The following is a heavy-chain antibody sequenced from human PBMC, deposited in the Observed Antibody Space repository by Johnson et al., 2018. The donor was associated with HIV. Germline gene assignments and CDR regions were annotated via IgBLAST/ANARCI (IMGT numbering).Heavy chain of an antibody. D-gene: IGHD2-21*02. V-gene: IGHV3-30*03. Sequence: VQLVESGGGVVQPGRSLRLSCAASGFTFSSYGMNWVRQAPGKGLEWVAVISYDGSNKYYADSVKGRFTISRDNSKNTLYLQMNSLRAEDTAVYYCARDQVAMGVVTADAFDIWGQGTMVTVSS. CDR2: ISYDGSNK. CDR3: ARDQVAMGVVTADAFDI. J-gene: IGHJ3*02. CDR1: GFTFSSYG.